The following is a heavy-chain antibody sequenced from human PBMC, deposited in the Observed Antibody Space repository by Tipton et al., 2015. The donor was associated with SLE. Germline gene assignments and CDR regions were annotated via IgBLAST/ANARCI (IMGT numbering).Heavy chain of an antibody. CDR2: ISGSGGST. Sequence: SLRLSCAASGFTFSSYAMSWVRQAPGKGLEWVSAISGSGGSTYYADSVKGRFTISRDNSKNTLYLQMNGLRAEDTAVYYCAKDGPTAVAGGGYYYYMDVLGKGTTVTLSS. CDR1: GFTFSSYA. CDR3: AKDGPTAVAGGGYYYYMDV. J-gene: IGHJ6*03. D-gene: IGHD6-19*01. V-gene: IGHV3-23*01.